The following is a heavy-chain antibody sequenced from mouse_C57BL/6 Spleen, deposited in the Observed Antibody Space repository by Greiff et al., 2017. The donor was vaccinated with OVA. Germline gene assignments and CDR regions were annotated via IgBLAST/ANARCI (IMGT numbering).Heavy chain of an antibody. J-gene: IGHJ2*01. CDR2: IRSKSNNYAT. Sequence: EVMLVESGGGLVQPKGSLKLSCAASGFSFNTYAMNWVRQAPGKGLEWVARIRSKSNNYATYYADSVKDRFTISRDDSESMLYLQMNNLKTEDTAMYYCVRQPHYGNLDYWGQGTTLTVSS. D-gene: IGHD2-1*01. V-gene: IGHV10-1*01. CDR3: VRQPHYGNLDY. CDR1: GFSFNTYA.